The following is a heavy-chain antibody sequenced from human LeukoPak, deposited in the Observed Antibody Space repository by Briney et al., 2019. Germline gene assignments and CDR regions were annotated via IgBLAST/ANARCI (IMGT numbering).Heavy chain of an antibody. D-gene: IGHD2-2*01. V-gene: IGHV1-18*01. Sequence: ASVKVSCKASGYTFTSYGISWVRQAPGQGLEWMGWISAYNGNTNYAQKLQGRVTMTIDTSTSTAYMELRSLRSDDTAVYYCARTDCSSTSCYEKLWGQGTMVTVSS. CDR1: GYTFTSYG. CDR2: ISAYNGNT. J-gene: IGHJ3*01. CDR3: ARTDCSSTSCYEKL.